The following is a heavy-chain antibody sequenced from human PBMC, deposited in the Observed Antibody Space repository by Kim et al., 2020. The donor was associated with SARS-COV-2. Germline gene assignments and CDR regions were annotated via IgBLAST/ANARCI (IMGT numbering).Heavy chain of an antibody. CDR3: ARSWDY. CDR1: GFTFSSYA. J-gene: IGHJ4*02. Sequence: GGSLRLSCAASGFTFSSYAMHWVRQAPGKGLEYVSAISSNGGSTYYANSVKGRFTISRDNSKNTLYLQMGSLRAEDTAVYYCARSWDYWGQGTLVTVSS. V-gene: IGHV3-64*01. CDR2: ISSNGGST.